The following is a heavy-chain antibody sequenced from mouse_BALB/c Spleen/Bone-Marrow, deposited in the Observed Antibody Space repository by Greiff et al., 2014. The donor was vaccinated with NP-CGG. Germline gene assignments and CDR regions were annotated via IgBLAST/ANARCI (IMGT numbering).Heavy chain of an antibody. CDR3: ARFPYDYGGGDY. Sequence: VQLKESGAELVKPGASVKLSCTASGFNIKDTYMHWGKQRPEQGLEWIGRIDPANGNTKFDPKFQGKATITADTSSNTAYLQLSSLTSEDTAVYYCARFPYDYGGGDYWGQGTTLTVSS. D-gene: IGHD2-4*01. J-gene: IGHJ2*01. CDR1: GFNIKDTY. CDR2: IDPANGNT. V-gene: IGHV14-3*02.